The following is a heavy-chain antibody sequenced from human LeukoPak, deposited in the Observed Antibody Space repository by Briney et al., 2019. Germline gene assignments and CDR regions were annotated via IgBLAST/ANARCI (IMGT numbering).Heavy chain of an antibody. CDR1: GFTFSSYA. CDR2: ISYDGSNK. D-gene: IGHD3-3*01. CDR3: ARDRVFLEWLLPFDY. J-gene: IGHJ4*02. Sequence: GGSLRLSCAASGFTFSSYAMHWVRQAPGKGLEWVAVISYDGSNKYYADSVKGRFTISRDNSKNTLYLQMNSLRVEDTAVYYCARDRVFLEWLLPFDYWGQGTLVTVSS. V-gene: IGHV3-30-3*01.